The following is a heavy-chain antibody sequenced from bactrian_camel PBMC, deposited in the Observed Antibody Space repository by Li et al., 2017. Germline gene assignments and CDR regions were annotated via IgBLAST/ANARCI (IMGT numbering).Heavy chain of an antibody. CDR1: GFTFSDYD. D-gene: IGHD1*01. V-gene: IGHV3S40*01. CDR3: AADVWRTTGGVPREYEYKY. Sequence: VQLVESGGDLVQPGGSLRLSCVASGFTFSDYDMSWVRQAPGKGLEWVSGINSGGGTTYYPDSVKDRFTITKDNAKNTLTLQMYSLKPEDTGMYYCAADVWRTTGGVPREYEYKYWGQGTQVTVS. CDR2: INSGGGTT. J-gene: IGHJ4*01.